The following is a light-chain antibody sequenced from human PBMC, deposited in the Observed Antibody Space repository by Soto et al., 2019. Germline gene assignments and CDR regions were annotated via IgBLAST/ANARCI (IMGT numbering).Light chain of an antibody. J-gene: IGKJ5*01. CDR1: QSVSSN. Sequence: EIVLTQSPGTLSLSPGERATLSCRASQSVSSNLAWYQQKPGQAPRLLIYDASNRATGIPARFSGSGSGTDFTLTISSLEPEDFAVYYCQQRSNWPPKITFGQGTHWRL. V-gene: IGKV3-11*01. CDR2: DAS. CDR3: QQRSNWPPKIT.